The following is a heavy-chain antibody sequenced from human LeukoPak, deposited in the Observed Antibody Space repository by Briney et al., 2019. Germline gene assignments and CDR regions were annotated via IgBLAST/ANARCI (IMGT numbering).Heavy chain of an antibody. D-gene: IGHD3-22*01. V-gene: IGHV1-8*03. J-gene: IGHJ4*02. CDR1: GYTFTSYD. CDR2: MNPNSGNT. CDR3: ARSGYYYDSSGYYQMDY. Sequence: ASVKVSCKASGYTFTSYDINWVRQATGQGLEWMGWMNPNSGNTGYAQKFQGRVTITRNTSISTAYMGLSSLRSEDTAVYYCARSGYYYDSSGYYQMDYWGQGTLVTVSS.